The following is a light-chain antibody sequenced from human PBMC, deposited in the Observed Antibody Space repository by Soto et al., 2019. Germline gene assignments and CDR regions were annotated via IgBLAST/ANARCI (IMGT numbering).Light chain of an antibody. CDR1: SGDVGGYNY. CDR3: SSYAGSNNLV. Sequence: QSALTQPPSVSGSPGQSVTISCSGTSGDVGGYNYVSWYQQHPGTAPKLVIYGVSERPSAVPDRFSASKSGNTASLTVSGLQADDEADYYCSSYAGSNNLVFGGGTKLTVL. V-gene: IGLV2-8*01. J-gene: IGLJ3*02. CDR2: GVS.